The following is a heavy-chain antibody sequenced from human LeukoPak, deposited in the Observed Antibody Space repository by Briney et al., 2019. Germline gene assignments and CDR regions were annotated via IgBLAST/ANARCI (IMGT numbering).Heavy chain of an antibody. CDR1: GYTFTGYY. Sequence: ASVKVSCKASGYTFTGYYMHWVRQVPGQGLEWMGWINPNSGGTNYAQKFQGRVTMTRDTSISTAYMELSRLRSDDMAVYCCARTVAYSSGWYGYYFDYWGQGTLVTVSS. V-gene: IGHV1-2*02. D-gene: IGHD6-19*01. J-gene: IGHJ4*02. CDR3: ARTVAYSSGWYGYYFDY. CDR2: INPNSGGT.